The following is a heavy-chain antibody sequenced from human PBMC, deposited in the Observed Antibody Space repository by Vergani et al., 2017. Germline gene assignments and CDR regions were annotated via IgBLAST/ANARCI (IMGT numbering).Heavy chain of an antibody. CDR2: INHSGST. J-gene: IGHJ6*02. D-gene: IGHD2-2*01. Sequence: QVQLQQWGAGLLKPSETLSLTCAVYGGSFSGYYWSWIRQPPGKGLEWIGEINHSGSTNYNPSLKSRVTISVDTSKNQFSLKLSSVTAADTAVYSCARGPWYCSSTSPCTDYYYYGMDVWGQGTTVTVSS. CDR1: GGSFSGYY. V-gene: IGHV4-34*01. CDR3: ARGPWYCSSTSPCTDYYYYGMDV.